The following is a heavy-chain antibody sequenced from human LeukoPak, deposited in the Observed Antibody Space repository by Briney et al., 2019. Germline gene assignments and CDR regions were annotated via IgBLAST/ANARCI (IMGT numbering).Heavy chain of an antibody. CDR1: GYSFANSW. J-gene: IGHJ5*02. D-gene: IGHD3-10*01. Sequence: GEPLKISGKASGYSFANSWIGWLRQMPGKGLECLGIIYPGDSGTIYSPSFQGQVTISADKSSNTAYLQWSSLETSDTAIYYCTRAERSGTYPLVWFDPWGQGTLVTVSS. CDR3: TRAERSGTYPLVWFDP. CDR2: IYPGDSGT. V-gene: IGHV5-51*01.